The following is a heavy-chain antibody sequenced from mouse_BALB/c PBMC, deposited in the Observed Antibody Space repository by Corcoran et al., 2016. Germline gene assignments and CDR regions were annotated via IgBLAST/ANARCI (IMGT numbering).Heavy chain of an antibody. CDR1: GFNIKDTY. CDR2: IDPANGNT. CDR3: ARVGDYYGYGYYAMDY. J-gene: IGHJ4*01. V-gene: IGHV14-3*02. Sequence: EVQLQQSGAELVKPGASVKLSCTASGFNIKDTYMHWVKQRPEQGLEWIGRIDPANGNTKYAPTFQGKATITAEPSSNTAYLQLRSLTSEDTAVYYCARVGDYYGYGYYAMDYWGQGTSVTVSS. D-gene: IGHD2-2*01.